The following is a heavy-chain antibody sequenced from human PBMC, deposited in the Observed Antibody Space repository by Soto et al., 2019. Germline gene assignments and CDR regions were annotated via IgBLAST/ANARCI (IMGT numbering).Heavy chain of an antibody. V-gene: IGHV4-30-4*01. CDR2: IYYSGST. Sequence: QVQLQESGPGLVKPSQTLSLTCTVSGGSISSGDYYWSWIRQPPGKGLEWIGYIYYSGSTYYNPSLKSRVTISVDTSKNQFSLKLSSVTAADTAVYYCARSPYCISTSCYLPPPYHNWFDPWGQGTLVTVSS. J-gene: IGHJ5*02. CDR1: GGSISSGDYY. D-gene: IGHD2-2*01. CDR3: ARSPYCISTSCYLPPPYHNWFDP.